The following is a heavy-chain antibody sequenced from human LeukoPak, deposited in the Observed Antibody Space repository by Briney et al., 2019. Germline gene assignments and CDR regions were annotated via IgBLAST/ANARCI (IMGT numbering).Heavy chain of an antibody. CDR2: IIPIFGTA. CDR1: GGTFSSYA. Sequence: SVKVSCKASGGTFSSYAISWVRQAPGQGLEWTGGIIPIFGTANYAQKFQGRVTITADKSTSTAYMELSSLRSEDTAVYYCARDYNDILTGFTIWYYYGMDVWGKGTTVTVSS. CDR3: ARDYNDILTGFTIWYYYGMDV. D-gene: IGHD3-9*01. V-gene: IGHV1-69*06. J-gene: IGHJ6*04.